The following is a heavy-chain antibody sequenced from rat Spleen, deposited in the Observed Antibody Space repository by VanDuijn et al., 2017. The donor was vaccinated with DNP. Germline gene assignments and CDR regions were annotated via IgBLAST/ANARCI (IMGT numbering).Heavy chain of an antibody. CDR3: ATQNSGYDYFDY. Sequence: EVQLVESGGGLVQPGNSLKLSCAASGFTFSDYAMAWVRQSPKKGLEWVATIIYDGSSTYYRDSVKGRFTISRDNAKSTLYLQMDSLRSDDTATYYCATQNSGYDYFDYWGQGVMVTVSS. CDR1: GFTFSDYA. J-gene: IGHJ2*01. D-gene: IGHD4-3*01. CDR2: IIYDGSST. V-gene: IGHV5S10*01.